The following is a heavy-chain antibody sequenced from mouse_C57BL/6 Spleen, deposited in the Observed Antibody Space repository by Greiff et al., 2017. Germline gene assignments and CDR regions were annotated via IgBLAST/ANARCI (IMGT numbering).Heavy chain of an antibody. J-gene: IGHJ2*01. Sequence: VQLQQSGPELVKPGASVKMSCKASGYTFTDYNMHWVKQSHGKSLEWIGYINPNNGGTSYNQKFKGKATLTVNKSSSTAYMELRSLTSEDSAVYYCAITGTLQYYFDYWGQGTTLTVSS. CDR3: AITGTLQYYFDY. CDR2: INPNNGGT. CDR1: GYTFTDYN. D-gene: IGHD4-1*01. V-gene: IGHV1-22*01.